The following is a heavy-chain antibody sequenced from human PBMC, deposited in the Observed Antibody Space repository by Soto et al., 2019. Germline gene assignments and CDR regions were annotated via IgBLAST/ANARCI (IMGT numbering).Heavy chain of an antibody. CDR3: ARDRLYYYSSSGYTPRGDFDY. CDR2: IIPIFGTA. Sequence: QVQLVQSGAEVKKPGSSVKVSCKASGGTFSSYAISWVRQAPGQGLEWMGGIIPIFGTANYAQKFQGRVTITADESTSSAYMELSSLGSEDPAVYYCARDRLYYYSSSGYTPRGDFDYWGQGTLVTVSS. J-gene: IGHJ4*02. D-gene: IGHD3-22*01. V-gene: IGHV1-69*01. CDR1: GGTFSSYA.